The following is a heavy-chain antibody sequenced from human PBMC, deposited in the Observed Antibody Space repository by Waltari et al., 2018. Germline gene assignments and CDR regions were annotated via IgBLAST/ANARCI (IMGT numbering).Heavy chain of an antibody. V-gene: IGHV4-34*01. CDR3: ARLWATLRFLEWLTEVDQFDV. Sequence: QVQLQQWGPGLLKPSETLSLTCGIFGGSFSAYYWSWIRQSPGKGLEWIGEINHSGDTNYNPSLKSRLTISADTSKNHFSLKLTSVTAADTGVYFCARLWATLRFLEWLTEVDQFDVWGPGTMVTVSS. CDR2: INHSGDT. D-gene: IGHD3-3*01. CDR1: GGSFSAYY. J-gene: IGHJ3*01.